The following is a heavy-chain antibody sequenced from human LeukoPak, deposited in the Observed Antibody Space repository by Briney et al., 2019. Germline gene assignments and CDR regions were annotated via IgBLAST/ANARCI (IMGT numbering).Heavy chain of an antibody. CDR1: GYTFTSYG. CDR2: ISAYNGNT. CDR3: ARVYRRYCSSTSCYTHYYYYYMDV. V-gene: IGHV1-18*01. Sequence: ASVKVSCKAPGYTFTSYGISWVRQAPGQGLEWMGWISAYNGNTNYAQKLQGRVTMTTDTSTSTAYMELRSLRSDDTAVYYCARVYRRYCSSTSCYTHYYYYYMDVWGKGTTVTVSS. J-gene: IGHJ6*03. D-gene: IGHD2-2*02.